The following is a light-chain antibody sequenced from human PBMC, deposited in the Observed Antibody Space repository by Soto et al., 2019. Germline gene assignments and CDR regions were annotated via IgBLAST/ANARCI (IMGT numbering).Light chain of an antibody. J-gene: IGLJ2*01. CDR2: YDS. CDR1: NIGSKS. V-gene: IGLV3-21*04. CDR3: QVWDNSSDHRGVV. Sequence: SYELTQPPSVSVAPGKTARITCGGNNIGSKSVHWYQQKPGQAPVLVIYYDSDRPSGIPERFSGSNSGNTATLTISRVEAGDEADYYCQVWDNSSDHRGVVFGGGTKLTVL.